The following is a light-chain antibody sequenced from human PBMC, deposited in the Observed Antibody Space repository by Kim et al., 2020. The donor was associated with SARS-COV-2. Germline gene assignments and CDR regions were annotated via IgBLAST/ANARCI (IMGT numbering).Light chain of an antibody. CDR1: TNDVGGYDY. CDR2: DVI. CDR3: SSYTSSSTLV. Sequence: GQSITISCTGTTNDVGGYDYVSWYQQHPGKVPKLMIYDVIKRPSGVSNRFSGSKSGRTASLTISGLQTEDEADYYCSSYTSSSTLVFGGGTKVTVL. J-gene: IGLJ2*01. V-gene: IGLV2-14*04.